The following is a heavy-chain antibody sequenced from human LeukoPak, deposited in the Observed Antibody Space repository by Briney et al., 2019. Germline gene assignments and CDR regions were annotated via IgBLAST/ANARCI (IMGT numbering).Heavy chain of an antibody. V-gene: IGHV1-2*02. CDR3: ARFPFNHFENDYGYR. D-gene: IGHD4-17*01. J-gene: IGHJ5*02. Sequence: ASVKVSCKVSGYTLTELSMHWVRQAPGQGLEWMGWINPNSGGTNYAQKFQGRVTMTRDTSISTAYMELSRLRSDDTAVYYCARFPFNHFENDYGYRWGQGTLVTVSS. CDR2: INPNSGGT. CDR1: GYTLTELS.